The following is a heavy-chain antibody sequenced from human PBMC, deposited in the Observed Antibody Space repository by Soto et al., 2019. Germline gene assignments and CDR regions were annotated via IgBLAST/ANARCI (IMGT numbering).Heavy chain of an antibody. CDR1: GGTFSSYA. Sequence: QVQLVQSGAEVKKPGSSVKVSCKASGGTFSSYAISGVRQAPGQGLEWRGGIIRIFGTANYAHKFQGRVTITADKSTRTAYMELSSLRSEDTAVYYCASPTTVTTNFFYYYGMDVWGQGTTVTVSS. D-gene: IGHD4-17*01. CDR2: IIRIFGTA. CDR3: ASPTTVTTNFFYYYGMDV. V-gene: IGHV1-69*06. J-gene: IGHJ6*02.